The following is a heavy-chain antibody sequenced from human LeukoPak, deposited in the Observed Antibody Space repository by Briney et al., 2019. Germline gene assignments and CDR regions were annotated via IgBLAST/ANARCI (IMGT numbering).Heavy chain of an antibody. Sequence: KPSETLSLTCTVSGGSISSSSYYWGWIRQPPGKGLEWIGSIYYSGSTYYNPSLKSRVTISVDTSKNQFSLKLSSVTAADTAVYYCASENYDILTGYYIWGQGTLVTVSS. CDR1: GGSISSSSYY. V-gene: IGHV4-39*07. J-gene: IGHJ4*02. D-gene: IGHD3-9*01. CDR2: IYYSGST. CDR3: ASENYDILTGYYI.